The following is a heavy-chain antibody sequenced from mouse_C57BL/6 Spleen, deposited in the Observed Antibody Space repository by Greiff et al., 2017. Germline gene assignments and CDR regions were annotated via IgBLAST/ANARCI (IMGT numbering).Heavy chain of an antibody. V-gene: IGHV5-17*01. CDR1: GFTFSDYG. Sequence: EVQLQESGGGLVKPGGSLKLSCAASGFTFSDYGMHWVRQAPEKGLEWVAYISSGSSTIYYADTVKGRFTISRDNAKNTLFLQMTSLRSEDTAMYYCARNWDPVYYFDYWGQGTTLTVSS. J-gene: IGHJ2*01. D-gene: IGHD4-1*01. CDR3: ARNWDPVYYFDY. CDR2: ISSGSSTI.